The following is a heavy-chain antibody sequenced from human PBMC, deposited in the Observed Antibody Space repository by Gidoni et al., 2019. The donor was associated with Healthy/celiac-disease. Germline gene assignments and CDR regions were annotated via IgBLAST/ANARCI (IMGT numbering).Heavy chain of an antibody. J-gene: IGHJ4*02. CDR1: GGSISSYY. CDR3: ARGRLEWLLYFDY. Sequence: QVQLQESGPGLVKPSETLSLTCTVSGGSISSYYWRWIRQPPGKGLEWIGYIYYSGSTTYNPSLKSRVTISVDTSKNQFSLKLSSVTAADAAVYYCARGRLEWLLYFDYWGQGTLVTVSS. CDR2: IYYSGST. D-gene: IGHD3-3*01. V-gene: IGHV4-59*01.